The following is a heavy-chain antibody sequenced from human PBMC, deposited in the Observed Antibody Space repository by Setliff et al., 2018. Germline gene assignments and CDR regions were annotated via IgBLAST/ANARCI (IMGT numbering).Heavy chain of an antibody. D-gene: IGHD3-10*01. CDR3: ARDPTYGSY. J-gene: IGHJ4*02. V-gene: IGHV3-23*01. Sequence: GGSLRLSCAASGFTFSIYAITWVRQAPGKGLEWVSMISGSAHTTYYADSVKGRFTISRDNSKNSLYLQMHSLRAEDTAVYYCARDPTYGSYWGQGTLVTVSS. CDR2: ISGSAHTT. CDR1: GFTFSIYA.